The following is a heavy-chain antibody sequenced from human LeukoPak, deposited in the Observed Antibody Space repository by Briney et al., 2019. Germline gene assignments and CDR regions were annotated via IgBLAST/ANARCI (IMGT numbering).Heavy chain of an antibody. CDR3: ARGYYYGSGSYSLVFDY. CDR2: INSATTI. D-gene: IGHD3-10*01. CDR1: GFTFSSSE. Sequence: GGSLTLSCGASGFTFSSSEMDWVRQAPGKGLEWVASINSATTIYYADSVKGRFTISRDNTKNSVYLQMSSLRAEDTAVYYCARGYYYGSGSYSLVFDYWGQGILVTVSS. V-gene: IGHV3-48*03. J-gene: IGHJ4*02.